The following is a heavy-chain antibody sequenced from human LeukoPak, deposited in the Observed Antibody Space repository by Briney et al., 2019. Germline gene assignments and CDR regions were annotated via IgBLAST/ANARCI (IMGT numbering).Heavy chain of an antibody. V-gene: IGHV3-11*01. J-gene: IGHJ6*03. D-gene: IGHD4-17*01. CDR1: GFTFSDYY. Sequence: GGSLRLSCAASGFTFSDYYISWIRQAPGKGLEWVLYIGNSGSTIYYADAVKGRFTISRDNAKNSLYLQMNSLRVEDTAVYYCARGYGDDGIDFYYMDVWGKGTTVTVSS. CDR3: ARGYGDDGIDFYYMDV. CDR2: IGNSGSTI.